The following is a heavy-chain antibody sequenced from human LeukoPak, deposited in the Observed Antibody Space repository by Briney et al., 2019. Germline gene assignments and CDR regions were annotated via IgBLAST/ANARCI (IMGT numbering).Heavy chain of an antibody. CDR3: ARDQVYCSGGSCYWVDYYYYYGMDV. Sequence: ASVKLSCKASGYTFTSYGMSWVRQAPGQGLEWMGWISACNGNTNYAQKLQGRVTMTTDTSTSTAYMELRSLRSDDTAVYYCARDQVYCSGGSCYWVDYYYYYGMDVWGQGTTVTVSS. V-gene: IGHV1-18*01. CDR2: ISACNGNT. D-gene: IGHD2-15*01. J-gene: IGHJ6*02. CDR1: GYTFTSYG.